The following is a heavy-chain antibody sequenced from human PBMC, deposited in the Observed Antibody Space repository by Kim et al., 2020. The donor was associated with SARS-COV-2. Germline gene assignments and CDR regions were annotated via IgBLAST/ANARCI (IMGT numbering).Heavy chain of an antibody. V-gene: IGHV1-18*04. J-gene: IGHJ6*02. Sequence: ASVKVSCKASGYTFTSYGISWVRQAPGQGLEWMGWISAYNGNTNYAQKLQGRVTMTTDTSTSTAYMELRSLRSDDTAVYYCARAGPELLWFGESPGYYYYGMDVWGQGTTVTVSS. CDR1: GYTFTSYG. D-gene: IGHD3-10*01. CDR2: ISAYNGNT. CDR3: ARAGPELLWFGESPGYYYYGMDV.